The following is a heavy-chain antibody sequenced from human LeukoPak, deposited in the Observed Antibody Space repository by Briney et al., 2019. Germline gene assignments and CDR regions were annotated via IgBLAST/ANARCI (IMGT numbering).Heavy chain of an antibody. J-gene: IGHJ4*02. D-gene: IGHD3-10*01. CDR1: GFTFSSYG. V-gene: IGHV3-30*18. CDR2: ISYDGSNK. Sequence: GGSLRLSCAASGFTFSSYGMHWVRQAPGKGLEWVAVISYDGSNKYYADSVKGRFTISRDNSKNTLYLQMNSLRAEDTAVYYCAKDRVGDVDYWGQRTLVTVSS. CDR3: AKDRVGDVDY.